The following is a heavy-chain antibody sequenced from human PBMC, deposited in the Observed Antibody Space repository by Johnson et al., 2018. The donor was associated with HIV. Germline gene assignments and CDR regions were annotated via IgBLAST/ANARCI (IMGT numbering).Heavy chain of an antibody. D-gene: IGHD2-2*02. CDR2: ILSKTHGGSA. CDR1: GLTFSDSW. Sequence: VQLVEPGGGLLKPGASLRLSCAASGLTFSDSWMHWVRKAPGKGLAWVGRILSKTHGGSADYAAPVKGRFTISRDDSKNTLYLQMNSLKTEDTAVYYCTTDRPSCRDTSCYNALDIWGRGTMVTVSS. J-gene: IGHJ3*02. V-gene: IGHV3-15*01. CDR3: TTDRPSCRDTSCYNALDI.